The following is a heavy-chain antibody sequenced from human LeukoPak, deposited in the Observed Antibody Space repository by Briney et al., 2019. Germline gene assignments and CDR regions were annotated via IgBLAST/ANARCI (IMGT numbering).Heavy chain of an antibody. J-gene: IGHJ4*02. D-gene: IGHD3-16*01. CDR1: GNSFSSYH. V-gene: IGHV4-59*01. CDR3: ARVGRGDHTWGSYYCDH. Sequence: SETLSLTCTVSGNSFSSYHWSWLRQPPGKGLEWIGYISSSGSTSYNPSLKSRVTISVDTSRNQFSLRLNSMTAADTAVYYCARVGRGDHTWGSYYCDHWGQGTLVSVSS. CDR2: ISSSGST.